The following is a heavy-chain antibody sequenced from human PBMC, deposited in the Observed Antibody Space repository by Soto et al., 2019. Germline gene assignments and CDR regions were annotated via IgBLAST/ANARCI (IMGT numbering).Heavy chain of an antibody. CDR3: AAAGGSQDYGDYYFDY. V-gene: IGHV1-58*02. D-gene: IGHD4-17*01. J-gene: IGHJ4*02. Sequence: SVKVSCKASGFTFTSSAMQWVRQARGQRLEWIGWIVVGSGNTNYAQKFQERVTITRVMSTSTAYMELSSLRSEDTAVYYCAAAGGSQDYGDYYFDYWGQGTLVTVSS. CDR1: GFTFTSSA. CDR2: IVVGSGNT.